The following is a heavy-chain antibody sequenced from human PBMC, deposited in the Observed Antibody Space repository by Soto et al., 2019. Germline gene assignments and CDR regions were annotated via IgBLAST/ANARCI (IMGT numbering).Heavy chain of an antibody. V-gene: IGHV3-9*01. Sequence: EVQLVESGGGLVQPGRSLRLSCAASGFTFDDYAMHWVRQAPGKGLEWVSGISWNSGSIGYADSVKGRFTISRDNAKNSLYLQMNSLRAEDTALYYCAKGASWCQGTLVTVSS. D-gene: IGHD3-16*01. CDR2: ISWNSGSI. CDR1: GFTFDDYA. J-gene: IGHJ4*02. CDR3: AKGAS.